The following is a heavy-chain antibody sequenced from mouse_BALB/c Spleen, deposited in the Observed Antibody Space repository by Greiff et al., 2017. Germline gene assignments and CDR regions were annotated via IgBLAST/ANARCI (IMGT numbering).Heavy chain of an antibody. CDR2: ISDGGSYT. CDR1: GFTFSDYY. J-gene: IGHJ3*01. Sequence: EVQGVESGGGLVKPGGSLKLSCAASGFTFSDYYMYWVRQTPEKRLEWVATISDGGSYTYYPDSVKGRFTISRDNAKNNLYLQMSSLKSEDTAMYYCARDYDYDGGWFAYWGQGTLVTVSA. CDR3: ARDYDYDGGWFAY. D-gene: IGHD2-4*01. V-gene: IGHV5-4*02.